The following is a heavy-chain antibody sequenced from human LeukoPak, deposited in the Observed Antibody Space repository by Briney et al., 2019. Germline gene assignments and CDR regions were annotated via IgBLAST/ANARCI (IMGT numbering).Heavy chain of an antibody. J-gene: IGHJ4*02. V-gene: IGHV3-21*01. CDR1: GFTFSSYS. D-gene: IGHD6-13*01. CDR3: ARVAAAGVHD. CDR2: ISSSSSYI. Sequence: GGSLRLPCAASGFTFSSYSMNWARQAPGKGLEWVSSISSSSSYIYYADSVKGRFTISRDNAKNSLYLQMNSLRAEDTAVYYCARVAAAGVHDWGQGTLVTVSS.